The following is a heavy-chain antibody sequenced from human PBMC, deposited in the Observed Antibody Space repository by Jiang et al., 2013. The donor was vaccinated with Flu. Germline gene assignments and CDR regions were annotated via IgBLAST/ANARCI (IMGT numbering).Heavy chain of an antibody. V-gene: IGHV5-10-1*01. CDR2: IDPSDSYT. Sequence: MPGKGLEWMGRIDPSDSYTNYSPSFQGHVTISADKSISTAYLQWSSLKASDTAMYYCARHGGVLRFLEWAGGAFDIWGQGTMVTVSS. CDR3: ARHGGVLRFLEWAGGAFDI. J-gene: IGHJ3*02. D-gene: IGHD3-3*01.